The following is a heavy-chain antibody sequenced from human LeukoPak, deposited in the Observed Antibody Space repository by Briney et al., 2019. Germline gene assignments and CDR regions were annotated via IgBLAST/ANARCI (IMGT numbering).Heavy chain of an antibody. Sequence: GESLKISCKTSGYRFIDYWIGWVRQMPGKGLVWMGIMYPGGSDTRYSPSFQGQVTISADKSISTAYLQWSSLKASDTAMYFCARLLGGYTYGYVAYWGQGTLVTVSS. V-gene: IGHV5-51*01. CDR1: GYRFIDYW. CDR3: ARLLGGYTYGYVAY. J-gene: IGHJ4*02. CDR2: MYPGGSDT. D-gene: IGHD5-18*01.